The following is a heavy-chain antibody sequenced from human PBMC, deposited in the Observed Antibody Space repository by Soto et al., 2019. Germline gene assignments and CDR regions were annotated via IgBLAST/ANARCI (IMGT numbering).Heavy chain of an antibody. CDR2: INPRGGST. D-gene: IGHD3-22*01. V-gene: IGHV1-46*02. CDR1: GYTFNSYY. CDR3: ARDSGDSSGYIFAY. J-gene: IGHJ4*02. Sequence: ASVKVSCKASGYTFNSYYMHCVRQAPGQGLEWMGIINPRGGSTSYAQQFQGTVTMTSDTSTRTVYMELSSLRSEDTAVYYCARDSGDSSGYIFAYWGQGTRVTVSS.